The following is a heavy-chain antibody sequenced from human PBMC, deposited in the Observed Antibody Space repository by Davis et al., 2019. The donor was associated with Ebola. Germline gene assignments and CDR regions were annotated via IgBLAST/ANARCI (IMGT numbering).Heavy chain of an antibody. D-gene: IGHD2-15*01. V-gene: IGHV4-30-4*08. J-gene: IGHJ6*04. Sequence: SWIRQPPGKGLEWIGYIHYSGGTDHNPSLKGRLTMSVDRSKNQFSLKLRSVTAADTAVYYCARGVGYCSGGICTRYDGMDVWGKGTMVTVSS. CDR3: ARGVGYCSGGICTRYDGMDV. CDR2: IHYSGGT.